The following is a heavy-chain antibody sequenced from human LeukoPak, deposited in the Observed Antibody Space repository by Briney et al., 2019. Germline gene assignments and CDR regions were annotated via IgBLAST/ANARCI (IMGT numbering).Heavy chain of an antibody. CDR1: GGSISSYY. Sequence: PSETLSLTCTVSGGSISSYYWSWIRQPPGKGLEWIGYIYYSGSTNYNPSLKSRVTISVDTSKNQFSLKLSSATAADTAVYYCARHHHSGSYRGDYWGQGTLVTVSS. J-gene: IGHJ4*02. D-gene: IGHD1-26*01. CDR3: ARHHHSGSYRGDY. CDR2: IYYSGST. V-gene: IGHV4-59*01.